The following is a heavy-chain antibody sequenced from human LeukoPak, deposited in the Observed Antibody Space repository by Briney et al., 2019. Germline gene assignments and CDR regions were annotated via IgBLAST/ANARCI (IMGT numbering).Heavy chain of an antibody. CDR1: GYTFTTYG. J-gene: IGHJ3*01. D-gene: IGHD1-1*01. Sequence: ASVKVSCKASGYTFTTYGISWVRQAPGQGLEWMGWVSVNNGNTNYAQKLQGRVTMTTDTSTNTAYMELRSLRSDDTAVYYCAGDLYHSGTNWYDVFDVWGQGTMVTVSS. CDR3: AGDLYHSGTNWYDVFDV. CDR2: VSVNNGNT. V-gene: IGHV1-18*01.